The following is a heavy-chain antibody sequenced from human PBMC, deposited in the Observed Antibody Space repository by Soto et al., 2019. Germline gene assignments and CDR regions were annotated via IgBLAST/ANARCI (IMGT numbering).Heavy chain of an antibody. J-gene: IGHJ4*02. CDR1: GGSFSGYY. CDR3: ARGGEYCSGGSCYFYYFDY. CDR2: INHSVST. V-gene: IGHV4-34*01. D-gene: IGHD2-15*01. Sequence: QVQLQQWGAGLLKPSETLSLTCAVYGGSFSGYYWSWIRQPPGKGLEWIGQINHSVSTNYNPSLKSRVTISVDTSKNQFSLKLSSVTAADTAVYYCARGGEYCSGGSCYFYYFDYWGPGTLVTVSS.